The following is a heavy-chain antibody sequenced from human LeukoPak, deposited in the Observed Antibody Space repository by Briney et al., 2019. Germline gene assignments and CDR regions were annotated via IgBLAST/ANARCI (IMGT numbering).Heavy chain of an antibody. V-gene: IGHV4-30-2*01. Sequence: PSQTLSLTCAVSGGSISSGGYSWSWIRQPPGKGLEWIGYIYHSGSTYYNPSLKSRVTISVDRSKNQFSLKLSSATAADTAVYYCTTAPYGDYFIDYWGQGTLVTVSS. D-gene: IGHD4-17*01. CDR1: GGSISSGGYS. CDR3: TTAPYGDYFIDY. J-gene: IGHJ4*02. CDR2: IYHSGST.